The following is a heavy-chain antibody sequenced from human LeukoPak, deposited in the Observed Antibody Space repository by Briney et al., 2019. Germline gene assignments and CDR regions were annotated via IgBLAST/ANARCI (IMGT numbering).Heavy chain of an antibody. CDR2: IYYSGNT. D-gene: IGHD3-22*01. V-gene: IGHV4-39*01. CDR3: ATFYHDRSRIWEYFDY. J-gene: IGHJ4*02. CDR1: ARSITNNNYY. Sequence: PSETLSLTCTVPARSITNNNYYCGWLRQPPGKGLEWIANIYYSGNTYYNPSLKSRVTISVDTSKNQFSLKLNSVTAADTAVYFCATFYHDRSRIWEYFDYWGQGTLVTVSS.